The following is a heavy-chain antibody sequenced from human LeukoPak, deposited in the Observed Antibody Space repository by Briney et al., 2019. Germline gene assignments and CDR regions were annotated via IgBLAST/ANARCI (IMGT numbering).Heavy chain of an antibody. CDR3: AKGYCSSTSCLFDP. CDR2: ISWNSGSI. V-gene: IGHV3-9*03. D-gene: IGHD2-2*01. CDR1: GFTFDDYA. J-gene: IGHJ5*02. Sequence: PGGSLRLSCAASGFTFDDYAMHLVRQAPGKGLEWVSGISWNSGSIGYADSVKGRFTISRDNAKNSLYLQMNSLRAEDMALYYCAKGYCSSTSCLFDPWGQGTLVTVSS.